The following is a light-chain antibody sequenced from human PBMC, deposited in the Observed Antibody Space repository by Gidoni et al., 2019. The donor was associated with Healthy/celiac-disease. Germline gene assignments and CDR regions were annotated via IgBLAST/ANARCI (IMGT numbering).Light chain of an antibody. J-gene: IGKJ1*01. CDR2: AAS. Sequence: AILMTPSPSSFSASTGDRVTITCRASQGISSYLAWYQQKPGKAPKLLIYAASTLQSGVPSRFSGSGSGTDFTLTISCLQSEDFATYYCQQYYSYPLTFGQGTKVEIK. V-gene: IGKV1-8*01. CDR1: QGISSY. CDR3: QQYYSYPLT.